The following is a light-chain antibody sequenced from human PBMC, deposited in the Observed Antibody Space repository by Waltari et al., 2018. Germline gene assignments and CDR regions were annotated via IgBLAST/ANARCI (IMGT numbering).Light chain of an antibody. J-gene: IGLJ2*01. CDR1: KFGEKY. Sequence: SYELTQPPSASVSPGQTDSIPCSGAKFGEKYAFWYQQKPGMSPVLVLYQDTKGPSGIPERFSGSNSGNTATLTISGTQAMDEAEYYCQAWDSSTYHVVFGGGTKLTVL. CDR3: QAWDSSTYHVV. V-gene: IGLV3-1*01. CDR2: QDT.